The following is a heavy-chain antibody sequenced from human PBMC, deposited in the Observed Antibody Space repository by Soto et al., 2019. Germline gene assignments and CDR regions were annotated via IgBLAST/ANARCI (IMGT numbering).Heavy chain of an antibody. CDR1: GFTFGSYW. CDR2: IRNKAKSSAT. D-gene: IGHD3-10*01. CDR3: AWFAKASDGMDV. V-gene: IGHV3-73*01. Sequence: GGSLRLSCAASGFTFGSYWMSWVRQAPGKGLEWVGRIRNKAKSSATAYAAALEGRFTVSRDDSKNMAYLQMNSLKAEDTAVYYCAWFAKASDGMDVWGRGTTVTVSS. J-gene: IGHJ6*02.